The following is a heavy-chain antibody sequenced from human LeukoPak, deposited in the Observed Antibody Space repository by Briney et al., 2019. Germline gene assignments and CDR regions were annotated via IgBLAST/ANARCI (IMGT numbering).Heavy chain of an antibody. CDR1: GGSFSGYY. J-gene: IGHJ4*02. V-gene: IGHV4-34*01. CDR3: AIPRNYYGSGSYSRGLDY. Sequence: SETLSLTCAVYGGSFSGYYGSWFRQPPGKGLEWIGEINHSGSTNYNPSLKSRVTISVDTSKSQFSLKLSSVTAADTAVYYCAIPRNYYGSGSYSRGLDYWGQGTLVTVSS. CDR2: INHSGST. D-gene: IGHD3-10*01.